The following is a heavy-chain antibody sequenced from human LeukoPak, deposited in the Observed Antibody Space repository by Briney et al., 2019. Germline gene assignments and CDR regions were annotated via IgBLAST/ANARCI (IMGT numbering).Heavy chain of an antibody. CDR1: GGSISSSSYY. V-gene: IGHV4-39*01. J-gene: IGHJ4*02. CDR2: IYYSGST. CDR3: ARKNNYGSGSYSPYYFDY. Sequence: SETLSLTCTVSGGSISSSSYYWGWIRQPPGKGLEWIGSIYYSGSTYYNPSLKSRVTISVDTSKNQFSLKLSSVTAADTAVYYCARKNNYGSGSYSPYYFDYWGQGTLVTVSS. D-gene: IGHD3-10*01.